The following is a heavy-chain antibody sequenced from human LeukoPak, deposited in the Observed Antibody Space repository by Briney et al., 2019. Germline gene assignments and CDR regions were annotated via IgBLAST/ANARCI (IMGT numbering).Heavy chain of an antibody. CDR1: GFTFSSYS. D-gene: IGHD2-15*01. CDR3: ARDCPRGGSCYSPTIDY. Sequence: TGGSLRLSCAASGFTFSSYSMNWVRQAPGKGLEWVSYISSSSSTIYYADSVKGRFTISRDNAKNSLYLQMNSLRAEDTAVYYCARDCPRGGSCYSPTIDYWGQGTLVTVSS. CDR2: ISSSSSTI. V-gene: IGHV3-48*04. J-gene: IGHJ4*02.